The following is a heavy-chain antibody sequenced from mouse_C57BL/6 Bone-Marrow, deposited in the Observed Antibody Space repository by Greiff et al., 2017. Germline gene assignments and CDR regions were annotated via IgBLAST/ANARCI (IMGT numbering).Heavy chain of an antibody. CDR1: GFSLTSYG. CDR2: IWGGGSS. V-gene: IGHV2-9*01. Sequence: VQLQQSGPGLVAPSQSLSITCTVSGFSLTSYGVDWVRQPPGKGLEWLGVIWGGGSSTYNSALITRLSIRKDNSTRQVFLKMNSLQTEDTAMYYCAKHDPYAMDYWGQRTSVTVSS. J-gene: IGHJ4*01. CDR3: AKHDPYAMDY.